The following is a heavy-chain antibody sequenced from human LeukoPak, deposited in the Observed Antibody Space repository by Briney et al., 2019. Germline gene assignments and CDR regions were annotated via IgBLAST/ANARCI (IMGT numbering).Heavy chain of an antibody. CDR1: GFTFSSYG. Sequence: GGSLRLSCAASGFTFSSYGMHWVRQAPGKGLEWVAFIRYDRSNKYYADSVKGRFTISRDNSKNTLYLQMNSLRAEDTAVYYCAGDKTTGGWYEFDYWGQGTLVTVSS. J-gene: IGHJ4*02. CDR3: AGDKTTGGWYEFDY. CDR2: IRYDRSNK. D-gene: IGHD6-19*01. V-gene: IGHV3-30*02.